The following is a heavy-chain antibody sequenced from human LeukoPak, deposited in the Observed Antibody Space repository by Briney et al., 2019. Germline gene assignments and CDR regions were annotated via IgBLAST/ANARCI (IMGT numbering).Heavy chain of an antibody. D-gene: IGHD2-15*01. V-gene: IGHV1-69*13. CDR1: GGTFNSYA. J-gene: IGHJ6*04. CDR3: ARHPGYCSGGSCYYYYYYGMDV. Sequence: SVKVSCKASGGTFNSYAISWVRPAPGQGLEWMGGIIPIFGTANYAQKFQGRVTITADESTSTAYMELSSLRSEDTAVYYCARHPGYCSGGSCYYYYYYGMDVWGKGTTVTVSS. CDR2: IIPIFGTA.